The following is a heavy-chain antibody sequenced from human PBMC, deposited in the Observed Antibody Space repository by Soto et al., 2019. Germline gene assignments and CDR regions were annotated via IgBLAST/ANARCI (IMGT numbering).Heavy chain of an antibody. V-gene: IGHV3-66*01. D-gene: IGHD1-26*01. CDR3: ARDSYSVY. CDR2: IYTGGGA. Sequence: SMRLSCGASEGTSSTSYMNWVRQAPGKGLEWVSVIYTGGGAHYADSVKGRFTISRDDSKNTVYLQMNSLRAEDTAVYYCARDSYSVYWGQGTLVTVSS. CDR1: EGTSSTSY. J-gene: IGHJ4*02.